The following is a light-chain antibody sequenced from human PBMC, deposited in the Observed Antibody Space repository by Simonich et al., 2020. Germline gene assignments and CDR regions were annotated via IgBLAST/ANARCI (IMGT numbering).Light chain of an antibody. V-gene: IGKV4-1*01. CDR3: QQYYSTPYT. CDR1: QSVLYSSINKNY. CDR2: WES. Sequence: DIVMTQSPDSLAVSLGERATINCKSSQSVLYSSINKNYLAWYQQKPGQPPKLLIYWESTRESGVPDRFSGSGSGTDFTLTISSLQAEDVAVYYCQQYYSTPYTFGQGTKLEIK. J-gene: IGKJ2*01.